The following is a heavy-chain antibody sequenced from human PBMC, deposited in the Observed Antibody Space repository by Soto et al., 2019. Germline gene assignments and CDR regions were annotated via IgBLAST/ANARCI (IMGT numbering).Heavy chain of an antibody. V-gene: IGHV1-2*02. CDR3: AREGSSSSEYFQH. CDR1: GYSFTGYN. J-gene: IGHJ1*01. CDR2: INPNSGGA. D-gene: IGHD6-6*01. Sequence: QVLLVHSGAEVKKPGASVKVSCKASGYSFTGYNMHWVRQAPGQGLEWMGWINPNSGGANYAQKFQDRVTMTRDTSITTAYMELSRLTSDDTAVYYCAREGSSSSEYFQHWGQGTLVTVSS.